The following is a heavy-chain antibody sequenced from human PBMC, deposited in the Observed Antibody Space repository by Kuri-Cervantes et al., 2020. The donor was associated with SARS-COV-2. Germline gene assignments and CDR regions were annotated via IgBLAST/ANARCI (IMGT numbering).Heavy chain of an antibody. CDR2: IYGAAYT. CDR3: QGSGYSSSWYHDY. D-gene: IGHD6-13*01. CDR1: GFTVSNTY. J-gene: IGHJ4*02. V-gene: IGHV3-66*01. Sequence: GGSLRLSCGASGFTVSNTYMTWVRQAPGKGLEWVSFIYGAAYTKYADSVKGRFTISRDNSRNTLYLQMNSLRAEDTAVYYCQGSGYSSSWYHDYWGQGTLVTVSS.